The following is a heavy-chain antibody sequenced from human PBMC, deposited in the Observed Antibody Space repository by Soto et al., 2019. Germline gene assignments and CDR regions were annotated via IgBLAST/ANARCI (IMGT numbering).Heavy chain of an antibody. V-gene: IGHV1-46*01. CDR3: ARENGDYDILTDYYPYYYYGMDV. J-gene: IGHJ6*02. CDR2: INPRGGRT. CDR1: GYTFTGYY. D-gene: IGHD3-9*01. Sequence: QVQLEQSGAEVKKPGASVKVSCKASGYTFTGYYVHWVRQAPGQGLEWLGIINPRGGRTSYAQTLQGRITVTRDTSTSTVYMQLSSLRSEDTAVYYCARENGDYDILTDYYPYYYYGMDVWGQGTTVTVSS.